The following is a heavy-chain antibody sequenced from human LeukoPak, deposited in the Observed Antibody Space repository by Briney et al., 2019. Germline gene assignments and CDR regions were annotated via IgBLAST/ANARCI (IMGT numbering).Heavy chain of an antibody. V-gene: IGHV3-23*01. CDR1: GFTFSSYA. D-gene: IGHD3-22*01. J-gene: IGHJ4*02. Sequence: GGSLRLSCAACGFTFSSYAMSWVRQAPGKGLEWVSGISGIGGGTYYADSVKGRFTFSRDKSRNPRYVQMNSLRAEDTAVYYCAKSLRGYYDSLDYWGQGTLVTVSS. CDR2: ISGIGGGT. CDR3: AKSLRGYYDSLDY.